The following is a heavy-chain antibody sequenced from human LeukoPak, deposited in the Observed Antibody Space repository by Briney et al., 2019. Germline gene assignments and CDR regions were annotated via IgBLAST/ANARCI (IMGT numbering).Heavy chain of an antibody. CDR3: ARDDNYGIFVNVDG. V-gene: IGHV1-18*01. J-gene: IGHJ4*02. CDR2: ISTSTSDT. CDR1: GYSFILYG. Sequence: ASVKLSCKTSGYSFILYGISWVRQAPGQGPEWMGWISTSTSDTKYTQKFQGRVTLTTDTSTSTAYMELSSLRSDDTAVYNCARDDNYGIFVNVDGWGQGTLVTVSS. D-gene: IGHD4-11*01.